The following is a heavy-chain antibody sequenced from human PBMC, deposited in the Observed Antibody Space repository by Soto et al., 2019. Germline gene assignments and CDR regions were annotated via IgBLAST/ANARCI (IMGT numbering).Heavy chain of an antibody. Sequence: PSETLSLTCAVSGGSISSGGYSWSWIRQPPGKGLEWIGYIYHSGSTYYNPSLKSRVTISVDRSKNQFSLKLSSVTAADTAVYYCAVIKTYYRVWYFDLWGRGTLVTVYS. J-gene: IGHJ2*01. CDR2: IYHSGST. CDR3: AVIKTYYRVWYFDL. V-gene: IGHV4-30-2*01. D-gene: IGHD1-26*01. CDR1: GGSISSGGYS.